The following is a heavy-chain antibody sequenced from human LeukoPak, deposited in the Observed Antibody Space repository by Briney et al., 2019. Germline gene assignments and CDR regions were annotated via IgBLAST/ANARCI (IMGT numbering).Heavy chain of an antibody. CDR1: EFTFGNFA. CDR3: AKESRYGGIVFYC. CDR2: ISGSADHT. D-gene: IGHD3-22*01. J-gene: IGHJ4*02. Sequence: GGSLRLSCVASEFTFGNFAMSWVRQAPGKGLEWVSGISGSADHTYYADSVRGRFTISRDRAKNTLYLQMNSLRAEDTAMYYCAKESRYGGIVFYCWGQGTLVTVS. V-gene: IGHV3-23*01.